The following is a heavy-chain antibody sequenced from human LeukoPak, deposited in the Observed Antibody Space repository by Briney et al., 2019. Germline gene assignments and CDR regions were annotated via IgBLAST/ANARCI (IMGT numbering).Heavy chain of an antibody. CDR3: VKLTTMITAYFDY. D-gene: IGHD3-16*01. CDR1: GFTFSSYA. Sequence: PGGSLRLSCAASGFTFSSYAMSWVRQAPGKGLEWVSVISGSGGSTYYADSVKGRFTISRDNSKNPLYLQMSSLTAEDTAVYYCVKLTTMITAYFDYWGQGTLVTVSS. CDR2: ISGSGGST. V-gene: IGHV3-23*01. J-gene: IGHJ4*02.